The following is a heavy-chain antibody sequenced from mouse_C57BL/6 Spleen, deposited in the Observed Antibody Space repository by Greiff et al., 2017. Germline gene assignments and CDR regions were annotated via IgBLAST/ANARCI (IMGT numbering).Heavy chain of an antibody. Sequence: VQVVESGPGLVAPSQSLSITCTVSGFSLTSYAISWVRQPPGKGLEWLGVIWTGGGTNYNSALKSRLSISKDNSKSQVFLKMNSLQTDDTARYYCARDDDYDYYAMDYWGQGTSVTVSS. CDR1: GFSLTSYA. J-gene: IGHJ4*01. D-gene: IGHD2-4*01. V-gene: IGHV2-9-1*01. CDR3: ARDDDYDYYAMDY. CDR2: IWTGGGT.